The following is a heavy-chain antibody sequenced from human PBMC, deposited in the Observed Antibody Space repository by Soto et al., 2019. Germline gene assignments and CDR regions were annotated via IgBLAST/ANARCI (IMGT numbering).Heavy chain of an antibody. CDR3: ARTLTFKSYGYGKKFDH. V-gene: IGHV4-31*03. CDR2: IYYSGST. CDR1: GGSISSGGYY. D-gene: IGHD5-18*01. J-gene: IGHJ4*02. Sequence: SETLSLTCTVSGGSISSGGYYWSWIRQHPGKGLEWIGYIYYSGSTYYNPSLKSRVTISVDTSKNQFSLKLSSVTAADTAVYYCARTLTFKSYGYGKKFDHWGQGTLVTVSS.